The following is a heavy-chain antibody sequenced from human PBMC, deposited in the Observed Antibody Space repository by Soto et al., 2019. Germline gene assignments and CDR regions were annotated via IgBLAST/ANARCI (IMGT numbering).Heavy chain of an antibody. V-gene: IGHV3-23*01. CDR1: GFTFSSYA. CDR3: GRGNSKNYYYYGMDV. CDR2: ISGSGGST. Sequence: PGGSLRLSCAASGFTFSSYAMSWVRQAPGKGLEWVSAISGSGGSTYYADSVKGRFTISRDNSKNTLYLQMNSLRAEDTAVYYCGRGNSKNYYYYGMDVWGQGTTVTVSS. D-gene: IGHD2-21*02. J-gene: IGHJ6*02.